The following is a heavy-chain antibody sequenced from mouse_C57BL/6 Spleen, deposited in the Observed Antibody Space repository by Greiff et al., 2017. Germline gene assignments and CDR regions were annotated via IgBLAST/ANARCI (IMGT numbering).Heavy chain of an antibody. CDR1: GFSLTSYG. J-gene: IGHJ1*03. V-gene: IGHV2-2*01. CDR2: IWSGGST. CDR3: ARNGGSSSSYWYFDV. Sequence: QVQLQQSGPGLVQPSQSLSITCTVSGFSLTSYGVHWVRQSPGKGLEWLGVIWSGGSTDYNAAFISRLSISKDNSKSQVFFKMNRLQADDTAIYYCARNGGSSSSYWYFDVWGTGTTVTVSS. D-gene: IGHD1-1*01.